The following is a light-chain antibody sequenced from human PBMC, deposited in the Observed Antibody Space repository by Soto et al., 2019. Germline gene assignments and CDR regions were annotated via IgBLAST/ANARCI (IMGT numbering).Light chain of an antibody. CDR1: QSVTNW. J-gene: IGKJ1*01. V-gene: IGKV1-5*01. CDR2: DVS. CDR3: QQYNSYPWT. Sequence: DIQMTQSPSTLSATAGERVTITCRASQSVTNWLAWYQQKPGKAPKLLIYDVSSLESGVPSRFSGSGSGTEFTLTISSLQPDDFATYYCQQYNSYPWTFGQGTKVDI.